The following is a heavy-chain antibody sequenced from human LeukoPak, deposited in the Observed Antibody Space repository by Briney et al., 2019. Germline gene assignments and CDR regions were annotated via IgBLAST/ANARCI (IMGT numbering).Heavy chain of an antibody. J-gene: IGHJ5*01. CDR1: GGSICSFY. V-gene: IGHV4-4*07. D-gene: IGHD6-19*01. CDR2: IYTSGNT. Sequence: SETLSLTCAVSGGSICSFYWSCIRQPAGKGLEWIGHIYTSGNTNYNPSLRSRVTMSVDTSKNHFSLKLNSMTAADTAVYYCARGLPSGWSHGFDSWGQGTLVTVSS. CDR3: ARGLPSGWSHGFDS.